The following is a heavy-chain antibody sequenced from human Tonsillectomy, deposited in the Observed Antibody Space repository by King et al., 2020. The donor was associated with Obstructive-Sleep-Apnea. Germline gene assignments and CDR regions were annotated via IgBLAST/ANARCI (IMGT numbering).Heavy chain of an antibody. J-gene: IGHJ4*02. Sequence: EVQLVESGGGLVQPGGSLRLSCAASGFTFSSYWLHWVRQAPGKGLVWVSRINSDGSSTTYADSVKGRFTISRDNAKNTLYLQMNSLRAEDTAVYYCARDSAAGTWNYWGQGTLVTVSS. V-gene: IGHV3-74*01. CDR1: GFTFSSYW. CDR3: ARDSAAGTWNY. D-gene: IGHD6-13*01. CDR2: INSDGSST.